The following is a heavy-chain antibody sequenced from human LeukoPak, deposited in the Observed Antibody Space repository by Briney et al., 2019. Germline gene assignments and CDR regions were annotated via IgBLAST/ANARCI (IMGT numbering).Heavy chain of an antibody. CDR3: AELGITMIGGV. Sequence: PGGSLRLSCAASGFTFSSFGMSWVRQAPGKGLEWVSYISSSGSTIYYADSVKGRFTISRDNARNSLYLQMNSLRAEDTAVYYCAELGITMIGGVWGKGTTVTISS. D-gene: IGHD3-10*02. J-gene: IGHJ6*04. V-gene: IGHV3-48*04. CDR2: ISSSGSTI. CDR1: GFTFSSFG.